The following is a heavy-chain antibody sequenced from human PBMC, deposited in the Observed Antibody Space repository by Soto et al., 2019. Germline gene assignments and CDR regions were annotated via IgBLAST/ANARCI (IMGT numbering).Heavy chain of an antibody. CDR1: GYSFTGYW. CDR3: ARIPGYCSSTSCGRGDYYHSMEV. Sequence: GESLQISCKGSGYSFTGYWISCVRQMPGKGLEWIGKIDPTDSYTNYSPSFQGHVTISADKSISTAYLQWSSLKASDTAMYYCARIPGYCSSTSCGRGDYYHSMEVWGEGTTVTVSS. D-gene: IGHD2-2*01. J-gene: IGHJ6*02. CDR2: IDPTDSYT. V-gene: IGHV5-10-1*01.